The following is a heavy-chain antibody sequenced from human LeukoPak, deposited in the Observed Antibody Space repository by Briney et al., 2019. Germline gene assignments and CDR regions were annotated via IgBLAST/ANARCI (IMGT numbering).Heavy chain of an antibody. Sequence: GGSLRLSCAASGLNNKFWMSWFRQAPGKGLEWVAKIKYDGSESHYVDSVKGRFTISRDNATMCVYLQMNSLRAEDTAVYYCASQQDLEYSLSSGGYYFDHWGQGLLVTVSS. CDR2: IKYDGSES. CDR3: ASQQDLEYSLSSGGYYFDH. D-gene: IGHD2-15*01. CDR1: GLNNKFW. V-gene: IGHV3-7*01. J-gene: IGHJ4*02.